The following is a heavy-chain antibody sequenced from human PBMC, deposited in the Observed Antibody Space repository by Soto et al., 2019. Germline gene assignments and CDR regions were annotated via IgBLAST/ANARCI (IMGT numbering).Heavy chain of an antibody. D-gene: IGHD3-3*01. V-gene: IGHV3-23*01. CDR2: ITGSGGST. CDR1: GSTFNTFS. CDR3: AKEGPYYDFWSGNHIDY. J-gene: IGHJ4*02. Sequence: SPRPSCEHSGSTFNTFSLTWFRQAPVHVMAWVSAITGSGGSTYYADSVKGRFTNSRDNSKNTLYLQMNSLRAEYTAVYYCAKEGPYYDFWSGNHIDYWGQGTLLTVSS.